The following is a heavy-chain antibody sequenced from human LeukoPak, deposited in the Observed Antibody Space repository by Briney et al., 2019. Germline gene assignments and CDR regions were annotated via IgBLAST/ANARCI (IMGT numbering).Heavy chain of an antibody. D-gene: IGHD1-1*01. J-gene: IGHJ6*03. Sequence: ASVKVSCKVSGYTLTELSMHWVRQAPGKGLEWMGGFDPEDGETIYAQKFQGRVTMTEDTSTDTVYMELSSLRSEDTAVYYCATYNWNTFDYYYMDVWGKGTTVTVSS. CDR2: FDPEDGET. CDR3: ATYNWNTFDYYYMDV. V-gene: IGHV1-24*01. CDR1: GYTLTELS.